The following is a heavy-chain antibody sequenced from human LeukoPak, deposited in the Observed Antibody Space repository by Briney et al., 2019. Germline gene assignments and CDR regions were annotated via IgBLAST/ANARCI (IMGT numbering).Heavy chain of an antibody. J-gene: IGHJ3*02. V-gene: IGHV3-21*01. CDR2: ISSSSSYI. CDR1: GFTFSSYS. Sequence: TGGSLRLSCAASGFTFSSYSMNWVRQAPGKGLEWVSSISSSSSYIYYADSVKGRFTISRDNAKNSLYLQMNSLRAEDTAVYYCASYDSSGYYPSDAFDIWGQGTMVTVSS. D-gene: IGHD3-22*01. CDR3: ASYDSSGYYPSDAFDI.